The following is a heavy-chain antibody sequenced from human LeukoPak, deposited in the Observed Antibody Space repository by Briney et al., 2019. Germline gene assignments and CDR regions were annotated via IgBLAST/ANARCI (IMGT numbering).Heavy chain of an antibody. CDR1: GFTFSSYA. CDR3: ATQTREYSGSYPIDY. Sequence: GGSLRLSCAASGFTFSSYAMSWVRQAPGKGLEWVSAISGSGGSTYYADSVKGRFTISRDNSKNTPYLQMNSLRAEDTAVYYWATQTREYSGSYPIDYWGQGTLVTVSS. CDR2: ISGSGGST. V-gene: IGHV3-23*01. D-gene: IGHD1-26*01. J-gene: IGHJ4*02.